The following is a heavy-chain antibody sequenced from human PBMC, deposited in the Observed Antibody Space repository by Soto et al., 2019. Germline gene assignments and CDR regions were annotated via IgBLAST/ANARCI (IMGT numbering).Heavy chain of an antibody. V-gene: IGHV5-10-1*01. Sequence: GESLKISCKGSGYSFTSYWISWVRQMPGKGLEWMGRIDPSDSYTNYSPSFQGHVTIPADKSISTAYLQWSSLKASDTAMYYCARHLDYYGSGSPLIGFYYYGMDVWGQGTTVTVSS. CDR3: ARHLDYYGSGSPLIGFYYYGMDV. CDR1: GYSFTSYW. CDR2: IDPSDSYT. J-gene: IGHJ6*02. D-gene: IGHD3-10*01.